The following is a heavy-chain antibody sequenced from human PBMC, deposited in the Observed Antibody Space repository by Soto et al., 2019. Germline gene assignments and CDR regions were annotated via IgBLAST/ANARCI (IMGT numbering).Heavy chain of an antibody. Sequence: PGGSLRLSCAASGLAFSSHAMPWVRQAPGKGLQWVSTTSRSGTTSYADSVKGRFTASRDNSKDTSYLQMNGLRVEDTAVYYCTANINPGYWGQGTLVTVSS. J-gene: IGHJ4*02. CDR3: TANINPGY. CDR1: GLAFSSHA. V-gene: IGHV3-23*01. CDR2: TSRSGTT.